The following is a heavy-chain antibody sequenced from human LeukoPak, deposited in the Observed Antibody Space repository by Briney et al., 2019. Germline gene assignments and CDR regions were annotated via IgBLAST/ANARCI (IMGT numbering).Heavy chain of an antibody. CDR1: GGSISSYY. D-gene: IGHD3-22*01. CDR2: IYTSGST. Sequence: SETLSLTCTVSGGSISSYYWSWIRQPAGKGLEWFGRIYTSGSTNYNPSLKSRVTMSVDTSKNQFSLKLSSVTAADTAVYYCASIGPDSSGYSSRYWYFDLWGRGTLVTVSS. CDR3: ASIGPDSSGYSSRYWYFDL. J-gene: IGHJ2*01. V-gene: IGHV4-4*07.